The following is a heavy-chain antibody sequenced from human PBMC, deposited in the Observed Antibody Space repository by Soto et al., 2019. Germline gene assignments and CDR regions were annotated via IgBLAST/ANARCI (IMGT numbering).Heavy chain of an antibody. Sequence: PXLSMTLASAASGSTFSSYSMSWVRQAPGKGLEWVSAISGSGGSTYYADSVKGRFTISRDNSKNTLYLQMNSLRAEDTAVYYCAKDARVGPQERRADYFDYWGQGTLVTVSS. CDR3: AKDARVGPQERRADYFDY. D-gene: IGHD1-26*01. V-gene: IGHV3-23*01. CDR2: ISGSGGST. CDR1: GSTFSSYS. J-gene: IGHJ4*02.